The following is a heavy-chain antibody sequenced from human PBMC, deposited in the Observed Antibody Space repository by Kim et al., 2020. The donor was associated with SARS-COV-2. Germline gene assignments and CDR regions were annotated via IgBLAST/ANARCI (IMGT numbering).Heavy chain of an antibody. CDR2: INPSGGST. J-gene: IGHJ6*02. D-gene: IGHD5-18*01. Sequence: ASVKVSCKASGYTFTSYYMHWVRQAPGQGLEWMGIINPSGGSTSYAQKFQGRVTMTRDTSTSTVYMELSSLRSEDTAVYYCARGGYSYGSRTERYGMDVWGQGTTVTVSS. V-gene: IGHV1-46*01. CDR3: ARGGYSYGSRTERYGMDV. CDR1: GYTFTSYY.